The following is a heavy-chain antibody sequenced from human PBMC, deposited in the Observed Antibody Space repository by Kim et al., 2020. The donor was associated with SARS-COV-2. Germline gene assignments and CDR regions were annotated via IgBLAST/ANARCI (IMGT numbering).Heavy chain of an antibody. D-gene: IGHD6-19*01. Sequence: LSLTCAASGFTFNSYAMSWVRQAPGKGLEWVSGIRGSGDSTTYADSVKGRFTIPRDNSKNTLYLQMDRLRADDTALYYCAKVSSGSSGWFEYFQHWGQGTLVTVSS. V-gene: IGHV3-23*01. CDR1: GFTFNSYA. CDR3: AKVSSGSSGWFEYFQH. CDR2: IRGSGDST. J-gene: IGHJ1*01.